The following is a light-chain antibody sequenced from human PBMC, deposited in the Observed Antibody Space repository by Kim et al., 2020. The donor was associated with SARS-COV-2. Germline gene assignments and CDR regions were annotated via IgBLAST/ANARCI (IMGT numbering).Light chain of an antibody. V-gene: IGLV3-21*04. CDR2: YDN. CDR1: NIGSKR. J-gene: IGLJ1*01. Sequence: SYELTQPLSVSVAPGKTAKITCGGDNIGSKRVHWYQQKPGQAPLLVIYYDNERPSGIPERFSGSNSGNTATLIIGGVEAGDEADYYCQVWDNDSDHYVFASGTKVTVL. CDR3: QVWDNDSDHYV.